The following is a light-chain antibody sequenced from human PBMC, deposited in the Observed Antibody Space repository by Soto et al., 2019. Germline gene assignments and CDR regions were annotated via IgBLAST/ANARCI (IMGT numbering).Light chain of an antibody. CDR1: QSTSRW. CDR2: DAS. Sequence: DIQMTQSPSTLSASVGDTVTITCRASQSTSRWLAWYQQEPGKAPKLLIYDASSLESGVPSRFSGSGFGTEFTLTISSLQPDDFATYHCQQYNSWSGVTFGGGTKVDIK. CDR3: QQYNSWSGVT. J-gene: IGKJ4*01. V-gene: IGKV1-5*01.